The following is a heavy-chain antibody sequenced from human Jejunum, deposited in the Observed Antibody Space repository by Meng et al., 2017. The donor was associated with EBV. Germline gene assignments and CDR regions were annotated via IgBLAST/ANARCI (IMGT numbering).Heavy chain of an antibody. D-gene: IGHD6-6*01. CDR2: ISSSSSYI. Sequence: EVQLVESGGGVVKPGGSLRCFCAASGFTFSSYSMNWVRQAPGKGREWVSFISSSSSYIYYADSVKGRFTISRDNAKNSLYLQMNSLRAEDTAVYYCARGIYSSSGYFDYWGQGTLVTVSS. CDR3: ARGIYSSSGYFDY. J-gene: IGHJ4*02. CDR1: GFTFSSYS. V-gene: IGHV3-21*01.